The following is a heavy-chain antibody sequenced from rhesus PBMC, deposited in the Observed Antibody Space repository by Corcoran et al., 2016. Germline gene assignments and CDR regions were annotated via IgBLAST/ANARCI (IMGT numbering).Heavy chain of an antibody. Sequence: QLQLQESGPGLVQPSETLSVTCAVSGGSISSSYWSWIRQAPGKGLEWIGYIYGSGSSTNYNPSLKSRVTLSVDTSKNQLSLKLSSVTAADTAVYYCASGETGNGAFDFWGQGLRVTVSS. V-gene: IGHV4-169*02. CDR2: IYGSGSST. D-gene: IGHD1-26*01. J-gene: IGHJ3*01. CDR1: GGSISSSY. CDR3: ASGETGNGAFDF.